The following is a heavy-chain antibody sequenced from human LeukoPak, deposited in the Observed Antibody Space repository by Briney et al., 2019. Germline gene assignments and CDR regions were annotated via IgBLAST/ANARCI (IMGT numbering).Heavy chain of an antibody. V-gene: IGHV3-23*01. CDR3: AKDKVVQPENFDY. CDR1: GFTFSSYA. Sequence: PGGSLRLSCVASGFTFSSYAMSWVRQAPGKGLEWVSAISGSGGSTYYADSVKGRFTISRDNSKNTLYLQMNSLRAEDTAVYYCAKDKVVQPENFDYWGQGTLVTVSS. CDR2: ISGSGGST. J-gene: IGHJ4*02. D-gene: IGHD1-14*01.